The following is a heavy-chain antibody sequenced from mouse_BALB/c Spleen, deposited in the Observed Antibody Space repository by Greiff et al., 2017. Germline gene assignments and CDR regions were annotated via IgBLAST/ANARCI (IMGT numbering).Heavy chain of an antibody. Sequence: VQLQQSGAELVRPGTSVKVSCKASGYAFTNYLIEWVKQRPGQGLEWIGVINPGSGGTNYNEKFKGKATLTADKSSSTAYMQLSSLTSDDSAVYFCARRQLGLRSAMDYWGQGTSVNVSS. V-gene: IGHV1-54*01. CDR1: GYAFTNYL. CDR2: INPGSGGT. CDR3: ARRQLGLRSAMDY. D-gene: IGHD3-2*01. J-gene: IGHJ4*01.